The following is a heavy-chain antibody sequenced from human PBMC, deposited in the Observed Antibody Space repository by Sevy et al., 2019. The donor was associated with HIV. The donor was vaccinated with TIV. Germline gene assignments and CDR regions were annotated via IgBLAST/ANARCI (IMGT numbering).Heavy chain of an antibody. V-gene: IGHV3-48*02. D-gene: IGHD2-21*02. CDR3: ARASSPYCGGDSLYAFNI. Sequence: GGSLRLSCAASGFTFSSFSMNWVRQAPGKTLEWISYISSSGSSIYYADSVKGRFSISRDNAKRSLYLQMNSLRDEDTAVYYCARASSPYCGGDSLYAFNIWGQGTMVTVSS. J-gene: IGHJ3*02. CDR1: GFTFSSFS. CDR2: ISSSGSSI.